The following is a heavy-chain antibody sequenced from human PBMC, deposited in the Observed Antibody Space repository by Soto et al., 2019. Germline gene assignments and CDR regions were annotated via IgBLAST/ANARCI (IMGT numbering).Heavy chain of an antibody. CDR1: GGTFSSYA. Sequence: QVQLVQSGAEVKKPGSSVKVSCKASGGTFSSYAISWVRQAPGQGLEWMGWIIPIFGTANYAQKFQGRVTITADESTSTAYMELSSLRSEDTAVYYCARDYYDSSGYYSYNWFDPWGQGTLVTVSS. D-gene: IGHD3-22*01. CDR2: IIPIFGTA. J-gene: IGHJ5*02. V-gene: IGHV1-69*01. CDR3: ARDYYDSSGYYSYNWFDP.